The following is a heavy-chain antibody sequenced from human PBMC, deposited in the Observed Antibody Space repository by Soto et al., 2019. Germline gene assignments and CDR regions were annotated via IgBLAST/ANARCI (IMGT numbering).Heavy chain of an antibody. J-gene: IGHJ4*02. CDR2: IYYSGST. CDR3: ARDTSSGWPDY. V-gene: IGHV4-59*01. D-gene: IGHD6-19*01. CDR1: GGSISIYY. Sequence: PSETLSLTCTVSGGSISIYYWSWIRQPPGKGLEWIGYIYYSGSTNYNPSLKSRVTISVDTSKNQFSLKLSSVTAADTAVYYCARDTSSGWPDYWGQGTLVTVSS.